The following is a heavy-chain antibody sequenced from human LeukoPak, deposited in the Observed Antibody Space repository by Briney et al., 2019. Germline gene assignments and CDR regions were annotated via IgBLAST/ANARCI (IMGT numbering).Heavy chain of an antibody. V-gene: IGHV3-23*01. Sequence: PGGSLRLSCAASGFTFSSYAMSWVRQAPGKGLEWVSAISGSGGSTYDAESVKGRFTISRDNAKNSLYLQMNSLRAEDTAVYFCAREGALTVTKDAFDIWGQGTMVTVSS. CDR1: GFTFSSYA. J-gene: IGHJ3*02. CDR2: ISGSGGST. CDR3: AREGALTVTKDAFDI. D-gene: IGHD4-17*01.